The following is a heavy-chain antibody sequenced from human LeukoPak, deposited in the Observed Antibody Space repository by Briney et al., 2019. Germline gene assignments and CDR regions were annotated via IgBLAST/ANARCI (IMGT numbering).Heavy chain of an antibody. J-gene: IGHJ4*02. Sequence: SETLSLTCAVYGGSFSGYYWSWIRQPPGKGLEWIGEINHSGSTNYNPSLKRRVTISVDTSKNQFSLKLSSVTAADTAVYYCARHAWGCFDYWGQGTLVTVSS. CDR1: GGSFSGYY. CDR2: INHSGST. D-gene: IGHD7-27*01. V-gene: IGHV4-34*01. CDR3: ARHAWGCFDY.